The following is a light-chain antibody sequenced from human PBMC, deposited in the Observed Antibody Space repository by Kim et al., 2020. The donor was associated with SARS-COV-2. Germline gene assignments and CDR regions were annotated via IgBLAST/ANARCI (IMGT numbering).Light chain of an antibody. V-gene: IGKV1-12*01. J-gene: IGKJ4*01. CDR1: QNVSRW. CDR3: QSANSFPPRLT. CDR2: GAS. Sequence: VGDRVTITCRASQNVSRWLAWYQQKPVKAPKRLIYGASSLENGVPSRFSGSGSGTDFTLTISRLQPEDFATYYCQSANSFPPRLTFGGGTKGDIK.